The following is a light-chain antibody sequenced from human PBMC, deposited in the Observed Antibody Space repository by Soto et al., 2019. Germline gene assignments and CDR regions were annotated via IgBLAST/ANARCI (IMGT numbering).Light chain of an antibody. CDR2: EVA. CDR3: CSHSSSITWM. Sequence: QSALTQTASVSGSPGQSITMSCTGTSSDVGGYNFVSWYQQHPGKAPKLIVHEVANRLSGLSGRFSGSKSGNTAFLTISGLQAEDEAVYYCCSHSSSITWMFGGGTKLTVL. CDR1: SSDVGGYNF. V-gene: IGLV2-14*03. J-gene: IGLJ3*02.